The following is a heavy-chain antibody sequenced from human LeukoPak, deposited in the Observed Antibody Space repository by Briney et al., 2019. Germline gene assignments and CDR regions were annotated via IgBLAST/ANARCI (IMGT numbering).Heavy chain of an antibody. V-gene: IGHV4-61*02. CDR2: IYTGGST. CDR1: GGSISSGSYY. CDR3: ARGRPCGGDCYRQYYFDY. D-gene: IGHD2-21*02. Sequence: SETLSLTCTVSGGSISSGSYYWSWIRQPAGKGLEWIGRIYTGGSTNYNPSLKSRVAISVDTSKNQFSLKLSSVTAADTGMCYCARGRPCGGDCYRQYYFDYWGQGTLVTVSS. J-gene: IGHJ4*02.